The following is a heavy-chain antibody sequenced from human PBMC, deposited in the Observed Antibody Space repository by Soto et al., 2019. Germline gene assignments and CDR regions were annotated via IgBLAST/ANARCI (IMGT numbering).Heavy chain of an antibody. V-gene: IGHV3-11*01. CDR1: GFTFSDYY. CDR3: ARGTYRSKTDFDY. CDR2: ISSSSGTI. J-gene: IGHJ4*02. D-gene: IGHD6-13*01. Sequence: VQLVESGGGLVKPGGSLRLSCAASGFTFSDYYMTWIRQAPGSGLEWVLYISSSSGTISYANSVKGRFTISRDNAQNSLYLQMTSLRAEDTAVYYCARGTYRSKTDFDYWGQGTLVTVSS.